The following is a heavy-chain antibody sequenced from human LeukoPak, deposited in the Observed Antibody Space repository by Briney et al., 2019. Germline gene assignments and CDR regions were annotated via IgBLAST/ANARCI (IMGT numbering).Heavy chain of an antibody. V-gene: IGHV4-39*01. CDR2: MYYSRST. Sequence: SETLSLTCTVSGGSISSSSYYWGWIRQPPGKGLEWIGSMYYSRSTHYNPSLKSRVTISVDTSKNQFSLKLSSVTAADTAVYYCARIHLGDDFWSGYYMALDYWGQGTLVTVSS. CDR3: ARIHLGDDFWSGYYMALDY. D-gene: IGHD3-3*01. J-gene: IGHJ4*02. CDR1: GGSISSSSYY.